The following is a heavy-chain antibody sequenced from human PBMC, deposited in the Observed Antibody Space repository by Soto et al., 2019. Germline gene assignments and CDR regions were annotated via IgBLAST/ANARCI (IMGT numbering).Heavy chain of an antibody. J-gene: IGHJ4*02. V-gene: IGHV3-21*01. D-gene: IGHD4-17*01. CDR1: VFTFSDSD. CDR2: ITPSPSFI. Sequence: PGGSLRVSCAASVFTFSDSDMHWVRQAPGKGLEWVSAITPSPSFISYADSVRGRFTISRDDANGSVSLQMDSLRVDDTAIYYCARLPSGAYPGDFWGQGTLVTVSS. CDR3: ARLPSGAYPGDF.